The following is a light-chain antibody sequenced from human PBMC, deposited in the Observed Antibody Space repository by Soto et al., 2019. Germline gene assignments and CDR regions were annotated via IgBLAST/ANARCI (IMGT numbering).Light chain of an antibody. J-gene: IGKJ1*01. CDR2: KAS. Sequence: GDRLTSTGRASQSISGWLAWYQQKTGKAPKLLIYKASSLHSGVPSRFSGSGSGTEFNLTISSLQTDDFATYYCQQYSGFSRTFGQGTKVDIK. V-gene: IGKV1-5*03. CDR3: QQYSGFSRT. CDR1: QSISGW.